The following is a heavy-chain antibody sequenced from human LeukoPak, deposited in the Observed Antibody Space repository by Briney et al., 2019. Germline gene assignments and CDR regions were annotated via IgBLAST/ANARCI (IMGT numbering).Heavy chain of an antibody. CDR1: GFNVSSSY. J-gene: IGHJ6*02. CDR3: ATAQLPPWEFDYYYFGMDV. Sequence: GGSLRLSCSASGFNVSSSYMSWVRQAPGKGLEWVSVIYIGGGTYDADSVKGRFTISRDNSKNTLYLQMNSLRAEDTAVYYCATAQLPPWEFDYYYFGMDVWGQGTTVTVSS. D-gene: IGHD3-10*01. CDR2: IYIGGGT. V-gene: IGHV3-66*01.